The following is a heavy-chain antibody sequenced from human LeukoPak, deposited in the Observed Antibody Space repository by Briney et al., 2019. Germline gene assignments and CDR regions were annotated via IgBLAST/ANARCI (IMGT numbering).Heavy chain of an antibody. CDR2: INHSGST. D-gene: IGHD4-17*01. CDR1: GGSFSGYY. V-gene: IGHV4-34*01. CDR3: ARVVGVTNFDY. J-gene: IGHJ4*02. Sequence: SETLSLTCAVYGGSFSGYYWSWIRQPPGKGLEWIGEINHSGSTNYNPSLKSRVTISVDTSKNQFSLKLGSVTAADTAVYYCARVVGVTNFDYWGQGTLVTVSS.